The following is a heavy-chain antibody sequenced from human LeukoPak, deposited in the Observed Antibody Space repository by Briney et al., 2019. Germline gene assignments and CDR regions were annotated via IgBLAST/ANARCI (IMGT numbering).Heavy chain of an antibody. CDR1: GGTFSSYA. V-gene: IGHV1-69*04. CDR3: ARSRFDTVTTWLFDI. CDR2: IIPILGIA. J-gene: IGHJ3*02. D-gene: IGHD4-17*01. Sequence: ASVKVSCKASGGTFSSYAISWVRQAPGQGLEWMGRIIPILGIANYAQKFQGRVTITADKSTSTAYMELSSLRSEDTAVYYCARSRFDTVTTWLFDIWGQGTMVTVSS.